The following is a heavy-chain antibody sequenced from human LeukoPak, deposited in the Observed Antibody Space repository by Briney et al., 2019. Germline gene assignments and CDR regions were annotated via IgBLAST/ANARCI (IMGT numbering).Heavy chain of an antibody. CDR2: IYYSGST. D-gene: IGHD3-22*01. V-gene: IGHV4-30-4*01. J-gene: IGHJ4*02. CDR3: ASHGYDSSGFFDY. CDR1: GGSISSYY. Sequence: SETLSLTCTVSGGSISSYYWSWIRQPPGKGLEWIGYIYYSGSTYYNPSLKSRVTISVDTSKNQSSLKLSSVTAADTAVYYCASHGYDSSGFFDYWGQGTLVTVSS.